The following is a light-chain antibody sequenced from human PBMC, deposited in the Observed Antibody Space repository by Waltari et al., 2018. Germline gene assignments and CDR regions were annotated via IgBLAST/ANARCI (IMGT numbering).Light chain of an antibody. J-gene: IGKJ4*01. Sequence: DIVMTQSPDSLAVSLGERATINRKSSQSVLYSSNNKNYLAWYQQNPGQPPKVLIYWASTRESGVPDRFTGSGSGTDFTLTISSLQAEDVAVYYCQQYYNSPLTFGGGTKVEIK. CDR3: QQYYNSPLT. CDR2: WAS. CDR1: QSVLYSSNNKNY. V-gene: IGKV4-1*01.